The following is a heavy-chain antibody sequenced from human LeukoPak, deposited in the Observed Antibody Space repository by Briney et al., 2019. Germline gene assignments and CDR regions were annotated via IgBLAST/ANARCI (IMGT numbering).Heavy chain of an antibody. J-gene: IGHJ4*02. D-gene: IGHD4-23*01. CDR2: ISSSGSTI. Sequence: GGSLRLSCAASGFTFSSYEMNWVRQAPGKGLEWVSYISSSGSTIYYADSVKGRFTISRDNAKNSLYLQMNSLRAEDTAVYYCARQIRSYGGWHWGQGTLVTVSS. CDR3: ARQIRSYGGWH. V-gene: IGHV3-48*03. CDR1: GFTFSSYE.